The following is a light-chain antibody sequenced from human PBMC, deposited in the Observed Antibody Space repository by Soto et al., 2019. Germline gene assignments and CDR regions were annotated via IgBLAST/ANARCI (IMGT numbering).Light chain of an antibody. V-gene: IGKV3-15*01. CDR3: HQYNNWPPRT. J-gene: IGKJ1*01. Sequence: EIVMTQSPATLSVSPGERATLSCRASQSVSSNLAWYQQKPGQAPRLLIYGASTRATGIPARFSGSGSGTEFTLTNSSLQYEDFAVYYCHQYNNWPPRTFGQGTKVKIK. CDR2: GAS. CDR1: QSVSSN.